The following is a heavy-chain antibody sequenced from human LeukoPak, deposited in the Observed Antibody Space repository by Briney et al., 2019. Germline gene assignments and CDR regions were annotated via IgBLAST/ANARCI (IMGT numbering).Heavy chain of an antibody. CDR1: GYTFTSYG. CDR3: AREGGYYGSGSYIPFFDY. D-gene: IGHD3-10*01. V-gene: IGHV1-18*01. J-gene: IGHJ4*02. CDR2: ISAYNGNT. Sequence: ASVKVSCKASGYTFTSYGISWVRQAPGQGLEWMGWISAYNGNTNYAQKLQGRVTMTTDTSTSTAYMELRSLRSDDTAVYYCAREGGYYGSGSYIPFFDYWGQGTLVTVSS.